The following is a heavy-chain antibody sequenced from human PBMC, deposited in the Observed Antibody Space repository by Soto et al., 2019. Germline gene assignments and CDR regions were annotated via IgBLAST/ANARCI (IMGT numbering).Heavy chain of an antibody. CDR3: ARRSVIYNWFDP. CDR1: GFTFSNYW. CDR2: IKLDGSER. D-gene: IGHD3-16*02. V-gene: IGHV3-7*01. Sequence: EVQLVESGGGLVQPGGSLRLSCAASGFTFSNYWMTWVRQAPGKGLEWVGSIKLDGSERYYVDSVKGRFTISRDNARNSLYLHMNSLRAEDTAVYYCARRSVIYNWFDPWGQGTLVTVSS. J-gene: IGHJ5*02.